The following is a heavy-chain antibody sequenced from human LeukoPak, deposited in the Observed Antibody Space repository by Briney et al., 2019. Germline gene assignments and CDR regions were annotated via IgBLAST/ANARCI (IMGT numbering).Heavy chain of an antibody. D-gene: IGHD6-19*01. CDR3: ARDGSGWSRDV. V-gene: IGHV3-21*01. Sequence: PGGSLRLSCAASGFTFSVYSMSWIRQAPEKGLEWVSSISSTTYTYYADSVKGRFTISRDNSKNSLYLQMNSLTAEDTALYYWARDGSGWSRDVWGQGTTVTVSS. J-gene: IGHJ6*02. CDR1: GFTFSVYS. CDR2: ISSTTYT.